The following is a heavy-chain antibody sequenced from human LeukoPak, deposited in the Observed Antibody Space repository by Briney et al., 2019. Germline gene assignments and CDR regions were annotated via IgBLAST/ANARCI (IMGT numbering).Heavy chain of an antibody. CDR3: TRDGIPETNWSGYYIDY. Sequence: GGSLRLSCTASGFTFGDYAMSWVRQAPGKGLEWVGFIGSRTHGGTTEFAAPVKDRFSISRDDSKRIAYLQMNSLKTEDTAVYYCTRDGIPETNWSGYYIDYWGQGTLVTVSS. CDR2: IGSRTHGGTT. J-gene: IGHJ4*02. V-gene: IGHV3-49*04. D-gene: IGHD3-3*01. CDR1: GFTFGDYA.